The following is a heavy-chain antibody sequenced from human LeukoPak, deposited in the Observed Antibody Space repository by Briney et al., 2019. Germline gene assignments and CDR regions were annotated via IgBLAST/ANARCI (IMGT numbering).Heavy chain of an antibody. CDR2: NIPIFCTA. D-gene: IGHD3-16*01. Sequence: SVKLFCKASGGTFSSYAMIWVRQAPGQGLEWMGENIPIFCTAHYAQMFQRRVTNTRDESTSTAYMELSSLRSEDTAVYYCARVMITLGGIPLLDYWCQGTLVTVSS. J-gene: IGHJ4*02. CDR3: ARVMITLGGIPLLDY. V-gene: IGHV1-69*05. CDR1: GGTFSSYA.